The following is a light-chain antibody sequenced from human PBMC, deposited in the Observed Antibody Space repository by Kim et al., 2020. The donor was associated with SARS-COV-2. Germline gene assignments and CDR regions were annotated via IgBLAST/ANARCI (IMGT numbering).Light chain of an antibody. CDR3: QHYSNWPPYT. CDR1: QNVSSK. J-gene: IGKJ2*01. V-gene: IGKV3-15*01. Sequence: SPGERAPLSRRASQNVSSKLAWSRQTPGQSPTLLIYSASTRATGIPDRFTGSGSGTEFTLTISSLQSEDFATYFCQHYSNWPPYTFGQGTKLEI. CDR2: SAS.